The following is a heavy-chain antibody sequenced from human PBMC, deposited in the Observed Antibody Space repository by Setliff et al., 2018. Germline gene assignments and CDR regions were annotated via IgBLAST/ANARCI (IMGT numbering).Heavy chain of an antibody. J-gene: IGHJ6*03. CDR2: IYYTGTT. Sequence: SETLSLTCTVSGGSVSSTSYYWGWIRQPPGKGLEWIGTIYYTGTTYYSPSLKSRVTISVDTSKNQFSLRLTSVTAADTAVYYCARHVGIRGRGYNYYYYYMDVWGEGTTVTVSS. D-gene: IGHD3-10*01. CDR1: GGSVSSTSYY. V-gene: IGHV4-39*01. CDR3: ARHVGIRGRGYNYYYYYMDV.